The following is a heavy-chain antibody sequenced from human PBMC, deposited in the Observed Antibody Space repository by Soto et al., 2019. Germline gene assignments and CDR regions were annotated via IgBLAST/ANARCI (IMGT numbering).Heavy chain of an antibody. J-gene: IGHJ4*02. CDR1: GYTFTSYG. CDR2: ISAYNGNT. Sequence: ASVKVSCKASGYTFTSYGISWVRQAPGQGLEWMGWISAYNGNTNYAQKLQGRVTMTTDTSTSTAYMELRGLRSDDTAVYYCARDASSGWLGLPDYWGQGTLVTVSS. D-gene: IGHD6-19*01. CDR3: ARDASSGWLGLPDY. V-gene: IGHV1-18*01.